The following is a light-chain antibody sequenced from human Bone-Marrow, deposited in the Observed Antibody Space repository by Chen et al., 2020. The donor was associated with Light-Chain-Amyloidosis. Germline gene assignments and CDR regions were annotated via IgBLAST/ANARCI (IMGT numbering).Light chain of an antibody. V-gene: IGLV3-21*02. Sequence: SYVLTQPSSVSVAPGQTATIACGGNNIGSTSVHWYQQTPGQAPLLVVYDDSDRPSGIPERWSGSNSGKAATLASSRVEAGDEADYYCQVWDRSSDRPVFGGGTKLTVL. CDR3: QVWDRSSDRPV. CDR1: NIGSTS. J-gene: IGLJ3*02. CDR2: DDS.